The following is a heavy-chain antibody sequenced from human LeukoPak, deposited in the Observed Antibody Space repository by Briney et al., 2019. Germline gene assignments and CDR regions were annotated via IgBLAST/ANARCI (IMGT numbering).Heavy chain of an antibody. Sequence: GASVKVSSKASGGTFSIYAISWVRQAPGQGLEWMGGIIPIFGTANYAQKFQGRVTITTDESTSTAYMELSSLRSQDTAVYYWARGGGNWFNPWGQGTLGTVSS. V-gene: IGHV1-69*05. D-gene: IGHD3-16*01. J-gene: IGHJ5*02. CDR1: GGTFSIYA. CDR2: IIPIFGTA. CDR3: ARGGGNWFNP.